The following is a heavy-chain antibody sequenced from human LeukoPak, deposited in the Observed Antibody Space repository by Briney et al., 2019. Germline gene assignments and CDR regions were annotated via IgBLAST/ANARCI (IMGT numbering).Heavy chain of an antibody. V-gene: IGHV3-7*03. CDR3: AKKWAIDV. CDR1: GFTFSSYG. J-gene: IGHJ6*04. D-gene: IGHD1-26*01. Sequence: GRSLRLSCAASGFTFSSYGMHWVRQAPGKGLEWVANIKQDGSEKYYVDSVKGRFTISRDNAKNTLYLQMNSLRAEDTAVYYCAKKWAIDVWGKGTTVTISS. CDR2: IKQDGSEK.